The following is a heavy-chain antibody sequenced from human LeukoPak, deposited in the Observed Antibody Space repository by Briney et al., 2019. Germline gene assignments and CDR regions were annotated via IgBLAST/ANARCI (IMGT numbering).Heavy chain of an antibody. CDR2: IKSEGST. CDR1: VLTFSNSW. D-gene: IGHD3-22*01. Sequence: GGSLRLSCAASVLTFSNSWMHWVRRAPGKGLVWVSIIKSEGSTIYADSVKGRFTISRDNAKSTIYLQMNSLRAEDTAVYYCARDYYYSVDYWGQGTLVTVSS. V-gene: IGHV3-74*01. CDR3: ARDYYYSVDY. J-gene: IGHJ4*02.